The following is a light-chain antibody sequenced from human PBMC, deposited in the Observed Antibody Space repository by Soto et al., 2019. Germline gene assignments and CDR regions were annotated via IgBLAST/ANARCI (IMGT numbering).Light chain of an antibody. V-gene: IGKV3-15*01. CDR1: QSVASY. CDR2: GAS. J-gene: IGKJ5*01. Sequence: EIVMTQSPATLSVSPGERATLSCRASQSVASYLAWYQQKPGQAPRLLIYGASTRATGVPARFSGSGSGTEFTLTISSLQSEDFAVYYCQQCNEWPLITFGLGTRLEAK. CDR3: QQCNEWPLIT.